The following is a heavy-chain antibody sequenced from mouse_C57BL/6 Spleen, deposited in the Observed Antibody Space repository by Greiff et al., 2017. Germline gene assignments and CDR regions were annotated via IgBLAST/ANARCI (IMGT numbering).Heavy chain of an antibody. CDR3: VKGLTGTSGDY. D-gene: IGHD4-1*01. J-gene: IGHJ2*01. CDR1: GFSFNTYA. V-gene: IGHV10-1*01. Sequence: EVHLVESGGGLVQPKGSLKLSCAASGFSFNTYAMNWVRQAPGKGLEWVARIRSKSNNYATYYADSVKDRFTISRDDSESMLYLQMNNLKTEDTAMYYCVKGLTGTSGDYWGQGTTLTVSS. CDR2: IRSKSNNYAT.